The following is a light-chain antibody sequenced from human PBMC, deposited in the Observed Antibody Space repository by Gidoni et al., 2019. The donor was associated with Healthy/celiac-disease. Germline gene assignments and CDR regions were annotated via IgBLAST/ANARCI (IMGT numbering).Light chain of an antibody. CDR1: QSLLHSNGYNY. CDR2: LGS. J-gene: IGKJ3*01. V-gene: IGKV2-28*01. CDR3: MQALQTPPFT. Sequence: DIVMTQSPLSLPVTPGEPASISCRSSQSLLHSNGYNYLDWYLQKPGQSPQPLIYLGSNRASGVPDRFSGSGSGTDFTLKISRVEAEDVGVYYCMQALQTPPFTFGPVTKVDIK.